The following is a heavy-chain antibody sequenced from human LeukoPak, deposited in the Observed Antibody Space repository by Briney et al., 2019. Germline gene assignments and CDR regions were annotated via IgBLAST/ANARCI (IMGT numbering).Heavy chain of an antibody. CDR3: ARDVAAGAFDI. V-gene: IGHV4-59*01. CDR1: GGSISSYY. Sequence: SETLSLTCTVSGGSISSYYWSWIRQSPGKGLEWIGYIYYSGSTNYNPSLKSRVTISVDTSKNQFSLKLSSVTAADTAVYYCARDVAAGAFDIWGQGTMVTVSS. CDR2: IYYSGST. D-gene: IGHD2-15*01. J-gene: IGHJ3*02.